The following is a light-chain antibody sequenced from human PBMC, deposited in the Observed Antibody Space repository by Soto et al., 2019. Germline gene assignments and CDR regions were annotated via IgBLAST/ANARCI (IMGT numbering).Light chain of an antibody. J-gene: IGLJ2*01. V-gene: IGLV2-14*03. CDR3: SSCTGSSTHVT. CDR2: DVT. CDR1: SNDIGGYKY. Sequence: QSVLTQPASVSGSPGQSITISCTGTSNDIGGYKYVSWYQQHPGKAPKLMIYDVTARPSGVSNRFSGSKSGNTASLTISGLQPEDEADYYCSSCTGSSTHVTFGGGTKLPS.